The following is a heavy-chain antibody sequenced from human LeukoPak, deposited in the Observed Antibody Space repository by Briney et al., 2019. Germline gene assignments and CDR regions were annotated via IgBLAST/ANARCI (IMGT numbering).Heavy chain of an antibody. J-gene: IGHJ6*03. V-gene: IGHV3-74*01. CDR2: INSDGSST. CDR1: AFTFSNYW. CDR3: ARGGRTNYYYYMDV. D-gene: IGHD1-7*01. Sequence: GGSLRLSGVASAFTFSNYWMHWVRQAPGKGLVWVSRINSDGSSTTYADSVKGRFTISRDNAKNTLYLQMNSLRAEDTAVYYCARGGRTNYYYYMDVWGKGTTVTVSS.